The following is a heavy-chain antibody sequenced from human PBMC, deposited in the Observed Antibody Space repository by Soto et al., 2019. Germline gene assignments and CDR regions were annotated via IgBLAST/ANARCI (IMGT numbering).Heavy chain of an antibody. CDR2: IKQDGSEK. CDR3: ARFVRADCGGDCYSPSFDY. D-gene: IGHD2-21*01. CDR1: GFTFSSYW. Sequence: GGSLRLSCAASGFTFSSYWMSWVRQAPGKGLEWVANIKQDGSEKYYVDSVKGRFTISRDNAKNSLYLQMNSLRAEDTAVYYCARFVRADCGGDCYSPSFDYWGLGTLVTVSS. V-gene: IGHV3-7*01. J-gene: IGHJ4*02.